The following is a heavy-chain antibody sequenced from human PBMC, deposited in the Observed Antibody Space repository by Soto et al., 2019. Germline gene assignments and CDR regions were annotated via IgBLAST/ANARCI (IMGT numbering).Heavy chain of an antibody. CDR1: GFTFSSYW. Sequence: GGSLRLSCAASGFTFSSYWMSWVRQAPGKGLEWVANIKQDGSEKYYVDSVKGRFTISRDNAKNSLYLQMNSLRAEDTAVYYCARVLYCSSPSCYSPYFDYGGQETLVTVSS. J-gene: IGHJ4*02. CDR3: ARVLYCSSPSCYSPYFDY. V-gene: IGHV3-7*01. D-gene: IGHD2-2*01. CDR2: IKQDGSEK.